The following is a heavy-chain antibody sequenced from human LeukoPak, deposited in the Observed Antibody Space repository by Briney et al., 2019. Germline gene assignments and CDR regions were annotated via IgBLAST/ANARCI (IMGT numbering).Heavy chain of an antibody. D-gene: IGHD6-13*01. CDR3: ARGVYIAAAQYGY. J-gene: IGHJ4*02. Sequence: SETLSLTCTVSGGSISSYYWSWIRQPPGKGLEWIGYIYYSGTTNYNPSLKSRVTISVHTSKNQFSLKLSSETAADTAVYYCARGVYIAAAQYGYWGQGTLVTVSS. CDR2: IYYSGTT. CDR1: GGSISSYY. V-gene: IGHV4-59*01.